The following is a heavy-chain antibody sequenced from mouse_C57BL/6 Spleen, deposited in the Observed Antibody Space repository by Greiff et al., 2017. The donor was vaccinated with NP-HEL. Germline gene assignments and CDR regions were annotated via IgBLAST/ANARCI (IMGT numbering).Heavy chain of an antibody. V-gene: IGHV5-16*01. CDR2: INYDGSST. J-gene: IGHJ2*01. CDR3: ARETVFGGITTEGVYYFDY. CDR1: GFTFSDYY. Sequence: EVQLVESEGGLVQPGSSMKLSCTASGFTFSDYYMAWVRQVPEKGLEWVANINYDGSSTYYLDSLNSRFILSRDNAKNILYLQMSSLKSEDTATYYCARETVFGGITTEGVYYFDYWGQGTTLTVSS. D-gene: IGHD1-1*01.